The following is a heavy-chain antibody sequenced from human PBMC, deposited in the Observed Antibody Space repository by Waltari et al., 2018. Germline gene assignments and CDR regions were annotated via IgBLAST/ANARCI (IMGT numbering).Heavy chain of an antibody. J-gene: IGHJ6*02. V-gene: IGHV3-74*03. Sequence: EEQLLESGGGLVQPGDSLRLSCEASGFRFSNYWITWVRQAPGKGLVWVARISNDETTLTYADSVKGRFTISRDNAKNTVYLQMKRLRADDTAVYYCARLAPRTYRSPVPGRHYYYGMDVWGQGTTVTVSS. D-gene: IGHD3-10*01. CDR1: GFRFSNYW. CDR2: ISNDETTL. CDR3: ARLAPRTYRSPVPGRHYYYGMDV.